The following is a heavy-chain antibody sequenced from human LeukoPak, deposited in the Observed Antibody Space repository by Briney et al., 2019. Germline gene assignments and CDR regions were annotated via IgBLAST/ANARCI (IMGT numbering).Heavy chain of an antibody. CDR1: GYTFTSYA. J-gene: IGHJ5*02. D-gene: IGHD1-1*01. V-gene: IGHV1-3*01. Sequence: GASVKVSCKASGYTFTSYAMHWVRQAPGQRLEWMGWINAGNGNTKYSQKFQGRVTITRDTSASTAYMELSSLRSEDTAVYYCARAPLVQLERRRLGWFDPWGQGTLVTVSS. CDR2: INAGNGNT. CDR3: ARAPLVQLERRRLGWFDP.